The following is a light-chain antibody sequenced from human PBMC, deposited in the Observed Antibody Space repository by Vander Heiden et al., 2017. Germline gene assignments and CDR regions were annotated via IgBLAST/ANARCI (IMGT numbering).Light chain of an antibody. J-gene: IGKJ4*01. V-gene: IGKV1-39*01. Sequence: IQMTRPPPSLSASVGDRVTITCRASQSISNFLNWYQQKPGEAPKLLIYATSSLQSGVPSRFSGSGSGTDFTLTISSLQPEDFATYYCQQSGSTPSTCGGGTKVEIK. CDR2: ATS. CDR1: QSISNF. CDR3: QQSGSTPST.